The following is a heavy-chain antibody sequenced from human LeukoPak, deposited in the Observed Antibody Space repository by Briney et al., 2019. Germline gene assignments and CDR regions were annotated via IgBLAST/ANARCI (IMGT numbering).Heavy chain of an antibody. CDR3: ARDTKTTTMAGGNDY. CDR1: GYTFTSYG. V-gene: IGHV1-18*01. D-gene: IGHD3-16*01. CDR2: ISAYNGNT. Sequence: ASVKVSCKASGYTFTSYGISWVRRAPGQGLEWMGWISAYNGNTNYAQKLQGRVTLTTDTSISTAYMELRSLTSDDTAVYYCARDTKTTTMAGGNDYWGQGTLVTVSS. J-gene: IGHJ4*02.